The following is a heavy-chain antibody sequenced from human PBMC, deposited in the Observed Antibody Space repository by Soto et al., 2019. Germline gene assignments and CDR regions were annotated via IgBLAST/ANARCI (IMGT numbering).Heavy chain of an antibody. CDR3: ARGPTSDKVDY. D-gene: IGHD3-10*01. CDR1: GGSINSADYY. CDR2: IYDSGKT. V-gene: IGHV4-30-4*01. Sequence: QVQLQESGPGLVKPSQTLSLTCTVSGGSINSADYYWSWIRQPPGEGLEWIGHIYDSGKTYTNPSXQXXVTMSVDTSKTQFSLRLTSVTAADTAVYSCARGPTSDKVDYWGQGTLVTVSS. J-gene: IGHJ4*02.